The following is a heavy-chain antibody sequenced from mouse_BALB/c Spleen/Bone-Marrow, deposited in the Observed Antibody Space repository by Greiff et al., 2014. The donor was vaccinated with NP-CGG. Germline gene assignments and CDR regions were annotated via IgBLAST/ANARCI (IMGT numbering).Heavy chain of an antibody. CDR3: ARADGFYDY. V-gene: IGHV2-2*02. J-gene: IGHJ2*01. CDR2: IWSGGST. CDR1: GFSFTNFG. D-gene: IGHD2-3*01. Sequence: VKLLESGPGLVQPSQSLSITCTVSGFSFTNFGVHWVRQSPEKGLEWLGVIWSGGSTDYNAAFISRLSISKDNSKSQVFFKMNSLQANDTAIYYCARADGFYDYWGQGTTLTVSS.